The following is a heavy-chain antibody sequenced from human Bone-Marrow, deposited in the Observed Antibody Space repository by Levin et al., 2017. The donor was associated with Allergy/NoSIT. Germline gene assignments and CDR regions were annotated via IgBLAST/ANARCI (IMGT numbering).Heavy chain of an antibody. Sequence: GESLKISCAASGFTFSSYSMNWVRQAPGKGLEWVSSISSSSSYIYYADSVKGRFTISRDNAKNSLYLQMNSLRAEDTAVYYCARDGYDYIWGSYRGYYYYMDVWGKGTTVTVSS. J-gene: IGHJ6*03. CDR1: GFTFSSYS. CDR2: ISSSSSYI. V-gene: IGHV3-21*01. D-gene: IGHD3-16*02. CDR3: ARDGYDYIWGSYRGYYYYMDV.